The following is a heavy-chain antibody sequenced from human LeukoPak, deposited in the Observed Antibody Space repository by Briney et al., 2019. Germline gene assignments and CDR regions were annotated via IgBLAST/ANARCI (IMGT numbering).Heavy chain of an antibody. Sequence: GGSLRLSCAASGFTFSSYAMSWVRQAPGKGLEWVSGISGSGGSTYYADSVKGRFTISRDNSKNTLYLQMNSLRAEDTAVYYCAKNPAIRVEPHYYYYYMDVWGKGTTVTVSS. V-gene: IGHV3-23*01. D-gene: IGHD1-1*01. CDR3: AKNPAIRVEPHYYYYYMDV. CDR2: ISGSGGST. CDR1: GFTFSSYA. J-gene: IGHJ6*03.